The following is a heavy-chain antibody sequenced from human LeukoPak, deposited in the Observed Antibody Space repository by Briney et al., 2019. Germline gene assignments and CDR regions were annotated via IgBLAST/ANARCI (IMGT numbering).Heavy chain of an antibody. V-gene: IGHV3-23*01. Sequence: GGSLRLSCAASGLTFSNNWMTWVRQAPGKGLEWVSTISGNGDYTFYADSVKGRFTISRDNSKNTLYLQMNSLRADDTAVYYCAKRGIATAASFDYWGQGTPVSVSS. CDR2: ISGNGDYT. CDR3: AKRGIATAASFDY. D-gene: IGHD6-13*01. CDR1: GLTFSNNW. J-gene: IGHJ4*02.